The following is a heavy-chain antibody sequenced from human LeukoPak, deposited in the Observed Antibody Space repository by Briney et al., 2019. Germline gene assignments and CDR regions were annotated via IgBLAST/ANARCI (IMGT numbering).Heavy chain of an antibody. D-gene: IGHD5-12*01. Sequence: PGGSLRLSCAASGFTFSGYWMHWVRQAPGKGLVWVSRINSDGSSTSYADSVKGRFTISRDNAKNTLYLQMNSLRAEDTAVYYCARGSSYDLAVFDYWGQGTLVTAS. J-gene: IGHJ4*02. V-gene: IGHV3-74*01. CDR1: GFTFSGYW. CDR2: INSDGSST. CDR3: ARGSSYDLAVFDY.